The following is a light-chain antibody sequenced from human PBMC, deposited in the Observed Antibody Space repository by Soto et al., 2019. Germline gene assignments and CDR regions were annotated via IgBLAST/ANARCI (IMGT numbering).Light chain of an antibody. Sequence: QSALTQPPSASGSPGQSVTISCSGTSSDVGYYNFVSWYQQHPGKAPKLMIYEVTKRASGVPDRFSGSKSGSTASLTVSGLQAEDEADYYCMSYAGSHNYVFGTGTKVTVL. V-gene: IGLV2-8*01. CDR1: SSDVGYYNF. CDR2: EVT. J-gene: IGLJ1*01. CDR3: MSYAGSHNYV.